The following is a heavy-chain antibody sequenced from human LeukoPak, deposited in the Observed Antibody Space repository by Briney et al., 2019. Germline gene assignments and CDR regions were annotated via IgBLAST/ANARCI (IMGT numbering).Heavy chain of an antibody. Sequence: SQTLSLTCALSGDSVSSNRAAWHWLRQSPSRGLEWLGRTYYRSKSYNDYAVSVKRRITINPDTSKNQFSLQLNSVTPEDTAVYYCARSQRSSGWYGEFYPWGQGTLVTVSS. D-gene: IGHD6-19*01. CDR1: GDSVSSNRAA. CDR3: ARSQRSSGWYGEFYP. CDR2: TYYRSKSYN. V-gene: IGHV6-1*01. J-gene: IGHJ5*02.